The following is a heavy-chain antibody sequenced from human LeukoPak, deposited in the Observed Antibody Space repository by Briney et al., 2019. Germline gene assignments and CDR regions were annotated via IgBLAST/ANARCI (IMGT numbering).Heavy chain of an antibody. J-gene: IGHJ6*03. Sequence: GGSLRLSCAASGFTFSSYAMSWVRQAPGKGLEWVPAISGSGGSTYYADSVKGRFTISRDNSKNTLYLHVNSLRPEDTAVYYCARDMAREGVLLWFGELLPYYMDVWGKGTTVTVSS. CDR1: GFTFSSYA. V-gene: IGHV3-23*01. CDR2: ISGSGGST. CDR3: ARDMAREGVLLWFGELLPYYMDV. D-gene: IGHD3-10*01.